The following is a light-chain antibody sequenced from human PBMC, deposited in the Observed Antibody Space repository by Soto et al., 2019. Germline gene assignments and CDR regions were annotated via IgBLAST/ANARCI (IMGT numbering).Light chain of an antibody. Sequence: QTVVTQEPSFSVSPGGTVTLTCGLRSGSVSTSYYPSWYQQTPGQAPRTLIYSTNTRSSGVPDRFFGSILGNKAALTITGAQADDESDYYCVLYMGSGISVFGGGTKVTVL. CDR2: STN. V-gene: IGLV8-61*01. CDR1: SGSVSTSYY. J-gene: IGLJ2*01. CDR3: VLYMGSGISV.